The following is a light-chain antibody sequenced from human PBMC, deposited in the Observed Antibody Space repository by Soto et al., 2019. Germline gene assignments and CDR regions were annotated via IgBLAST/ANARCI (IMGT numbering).Light chain of an antibody. CDR3: QQYGGSSLYT. CDR2: GAS. Sequence: EIVLTQSPGTLSLSPGERATLSCRASQSVSSSYLGWYQQKPGQAPRLLIYGASSRATGIPDRFSGSGSGKDFTLTISRLEPEDFAVYYCQQYGGSSLYTFGQGTKLEIK. J-gene: IGKJ2*01. CDR1: QSVSSSY. V-gene: IGKV3-20*01.